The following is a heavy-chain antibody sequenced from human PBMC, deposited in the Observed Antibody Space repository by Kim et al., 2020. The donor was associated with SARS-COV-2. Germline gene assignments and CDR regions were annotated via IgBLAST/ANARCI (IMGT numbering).Heavy chain of an antibody. CDR1: GASISSSNYY. J-gene: IGHJ3*02. CDR3: ARHRDPDGISVADTPFYAFDS. V-gene: IGHV4-39*01. CDR2: IYYSGNT. D-gene: IGHD6-19*01. Sequence: SETLSLTCSVSGASISSSNYYWDWIRQPPGRGLEWIGYIYYSGNTYHNPSLKSRVTLSVDTSKNQVSMKLTSVTAADTAVYYCARHRDPDGISVADTPFYAFDSWGQGTMVTVSS.